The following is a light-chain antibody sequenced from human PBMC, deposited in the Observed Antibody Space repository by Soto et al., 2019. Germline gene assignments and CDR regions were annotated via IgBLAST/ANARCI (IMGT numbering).Light chain of an antibody. V-gene: IGKV1-9*01. CDR3: QQVDTYPLT. Sequence: DIPLTQSPSILSASVGDRVTITCRASQDISNFLAWFQQKPGRAPKLLIYAVFTLQSGVPSRFSGSGSGAEFTLTISSLQPEDFATYYCQQVDTYPLTFGGGTKVDIK. CDR2: AVF. CDR1: QDISNF. J-gene: IGKJ4*01.